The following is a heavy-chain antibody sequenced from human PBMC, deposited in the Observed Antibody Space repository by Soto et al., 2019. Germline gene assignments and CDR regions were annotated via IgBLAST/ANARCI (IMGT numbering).Heavy chain of an antibody. V-gene: IGHV1-18*01. Sequence: QVQLVQSGAEVKKPGASVKVSCKASGYTFTSYGISWVRQAPGQGLEWMGWISAYNGNTNYAQNLQGRVTMTTDTTTRTAYMELRSLRSYDTAVYYCARDGGYCSRDCYLYSFDSWGQGTLVTFSS. CDR3: ARDGGYCSRDCYLYSFDS. D-gene: IGHD2-21*02. CDR1: GYTFTSYG. J-gene: IGHJ4*02. CDR2: ISAYNGNT.